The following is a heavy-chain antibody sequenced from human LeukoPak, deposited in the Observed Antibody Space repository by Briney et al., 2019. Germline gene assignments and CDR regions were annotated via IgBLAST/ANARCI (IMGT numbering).Heavy chain of an antibody. CDR3: ARGSSWDPTGDY. CDR1: GGSISGYY. D-gene: IGHD6-13*01. Sequence: PSETLSLTCTVSGGSISGYYLSWIRQPPGKGLEWIGYIYYTGSTNYNPSLKSRVTISVDTSKNQLSLKLSSVTAADTAVYYCARGSSWDPTGDYWGQGTLVTVSS. V-gene: IGHV4-59*01. CDR2: IYYTGST. J-gene: IGHJ4*02.